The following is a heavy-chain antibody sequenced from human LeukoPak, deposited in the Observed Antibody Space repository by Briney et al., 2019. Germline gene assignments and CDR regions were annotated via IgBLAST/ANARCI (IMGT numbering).Heavy chain of an antibody. CDR1: GYSFTSYW. CDR2: IYPGDSDT. J-gene: IGHJ2*01. V-gene: IGHV5-51*01. D-gene: IGHD3-22*01. CDR3: ARLRVAVVSGVPWYFDL. Sequence: GESLKISCKGSGYSFTSYWIGWVRQMPGKGLEWMGIIYPGDSDTRYSPSFQGQVTISADKSISTAYLQWSSLKASDTGMYYCARLRVAVVSGVPWYFDLWGRGTLVTVSS.